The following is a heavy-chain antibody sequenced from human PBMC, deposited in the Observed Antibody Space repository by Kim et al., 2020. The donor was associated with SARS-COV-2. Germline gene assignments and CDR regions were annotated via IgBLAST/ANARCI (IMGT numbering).Heavy chain of an antibody. CDR3: AKDLWGSSWLLDFDY. V-gene: IGHV3-30*18. D-gene: IGHD6-13*01. CDR1: GFTFSSYG. J-gene: IGHJ4*02. CDR2: ISYDGSNK. Sequence: GGSLRLSCAASGFTFSSYGMHWVRQAPGKGLEWVAVISYDGSNKYYADSVKGRFTISRDNSKNTLYLQMNSLRAEDTAVYYCAKDLWGSSWLLDFDYWGQGTLVTVSS.